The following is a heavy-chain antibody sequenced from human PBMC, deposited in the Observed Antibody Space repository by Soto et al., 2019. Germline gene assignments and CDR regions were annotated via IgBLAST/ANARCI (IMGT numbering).Heavy chain of an antibody. V-gene: IGHV3-23*01. CDR3: ARERRSSGETLYHEVDY. Sequence: EVQLLESGGGLVQPGGSLTLSCAASGFTFSSYAMSWVCQATAKGLEWVSAISGSGGSTYYAYSVKGRFTISRDNSQNTRDLEMNSLRAAGTSVYYCARERRSSGETLYHEVDYWGQGTRVTVSS. D-gene: IGHD6-19*01. CDR1: GFTFSSYA. J-gene: IGHJ4*02. CDR2: ISGSGGST.